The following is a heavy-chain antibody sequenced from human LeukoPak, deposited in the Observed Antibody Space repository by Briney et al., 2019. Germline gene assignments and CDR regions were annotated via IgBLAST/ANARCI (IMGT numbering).Heavy chain of an antibody. J-gene: IGHJ4*02. V-gene: IGHV3-7*05. Sequence: GWSLRLSCAASGFTFSSSWMSWVRQAPGKGLEWVANIKQDGSEKYYVDSVKGRFTISRDNAKNSLYLQMNSLRAEDTAVYYCARDRYFDWLSKDYWGQGTLVTVSS. CDR2: IKQDGSEK. D-gene: IGHD3-9*01. CDR3: ARDRYFDWLSKDY. CDR1: GFTFSSSW.